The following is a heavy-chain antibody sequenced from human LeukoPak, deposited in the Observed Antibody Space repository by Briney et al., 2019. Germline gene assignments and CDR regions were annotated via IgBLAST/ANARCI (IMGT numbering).Heavy chain of an antibody. V-gene: IGHV4-34*01. J-gene: IGHJ4*02. CDR2: INHSGST. CDR1: GGSFSGYY. Sequence: ASETLSLTCAVYGGSFSGYYWSWIRQPPGKGLEWIGEINHSGSTNYNPSLKSRVTISVDTSKNQFSLKLSSVTAADTAVYYCARAPYYDGSGQVDYWGQGTLVTVSS. D-gene: IGHD3-22*01. CDR3: ARAPYYDGSGQVDY.